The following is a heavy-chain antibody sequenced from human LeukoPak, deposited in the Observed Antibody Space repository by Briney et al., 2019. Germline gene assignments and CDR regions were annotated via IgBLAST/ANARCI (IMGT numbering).Heavy chain of an antibody. CDR1: GGSISSYY. CDR3: ARRSPRSNVVVPVPNAFDI. D-gene: IGHD2-2*01. CDR2: IYTSGST. V-gene: IGHV4-4*09. J-gene: IGHJ3*02. Sequence: SETLSLTCTVSGGSISSYYWSWIRQPPGKGLEWIGYIYTSGSTNYNPSLKSRVTISVDTSKNQFSLKLSSVTAADTAVYYCARRSPRSNVVVPVPNAFDIWGQGTMVTVSS.